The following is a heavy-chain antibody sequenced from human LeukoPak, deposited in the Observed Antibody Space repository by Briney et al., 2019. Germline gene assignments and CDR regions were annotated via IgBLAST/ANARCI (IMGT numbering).Heavy chain of an antibody. Sequence: ASVKVSCKASGYTFTGYYMHWVRQAPGQGLEWMGWINPNSGGTNCAQKFQGRVTMTRDTSISTAYMELSRLRSDDTAVYYCARVMDYYDSSGYYDNFDYWGQGTLVTVSS. CDR3: ARVMDYYDSSGYYDNFDY. D-gene: IGHD3-22*01. V-gene: IGHV1-2*02. J-gene: IGHJ4*02. CDR2: INPNSGGT. CDR1: GYTFTGYY.